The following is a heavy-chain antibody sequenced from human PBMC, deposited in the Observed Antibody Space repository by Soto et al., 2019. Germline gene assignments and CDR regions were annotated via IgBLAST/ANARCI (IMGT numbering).Heavy chain of an antibody. J-gene: IGHJ4*02. D-gene: IGHD1-26*01. CDR1: GITFTDAW. CDR3: TTASGSYYGEDF. CDR2: IKTETDGGTT. V-gene: IGHV3-15*01. Sequence: EVQLVESGGGLVKPGGSLRLSCAASGITFTDAWMSWVRQAPGKGREWVGRIKTETDGGTTDYAAPVKGRFTISRDDSKNTLYLQMSSLKSEDTAVYYCTTASGSYYGEDFWGQGALVTVSP.